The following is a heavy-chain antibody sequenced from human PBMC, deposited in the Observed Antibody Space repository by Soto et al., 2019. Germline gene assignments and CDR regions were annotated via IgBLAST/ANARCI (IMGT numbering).Heavy chain of an antibody. CDR2: IRSRANNYAT. Sequence: EVQLVESGGGLVQPGGSLKLSCVGSGFIFGGSAIHWVRQASGKGLEWVGRIRSRANNYATSSAVSVRGRFTFSRDDSKNTAYLQMNTLRDEDTAVYYCAREMGACSDSSCYPGPYDSWGQGTLVTVSS. CDR3: AREMGACSDSSCYPGPYDS. CDR1: GFIFGGSA. J-gene: IGHJ5*02. D-gene: IGHD3-16*01. V-gene: IGHV3-73*02.